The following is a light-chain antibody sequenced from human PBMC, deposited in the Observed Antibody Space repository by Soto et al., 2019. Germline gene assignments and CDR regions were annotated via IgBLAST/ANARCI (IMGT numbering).Light chain of an antibody. V-gene: IGKV1-5*03. CDR1: QSIGSW. CDR3: QQCDSFPFT. J-gene: IGKJ3*01. Sequence: DIQMTQSPSTLSASVGDRVTITCWASQSIGSWLAWYQQKPGKAPKLLIYKASTLESGVPSRFSGSRSGTEFTLTITSLQPDDFATYYCQQCDSFPFTFGPGTKVDIK. CDR2: KAS.